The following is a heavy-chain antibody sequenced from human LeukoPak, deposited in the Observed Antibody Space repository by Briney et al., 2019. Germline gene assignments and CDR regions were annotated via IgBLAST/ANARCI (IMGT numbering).Heavy chain of an antibody. J-gene: IGHJ4*02. D-gene: IGHD6-6*01. CDR2: IYYSGST. CDR3: AGRGSSTYY. CDR1: GFTVSSNY. V-gene: IGHV4-59*05. Sequence: GSLRLSCAASGFTVSSNYMSWVRQAPGKGLEWIGSIYYSGSTYYNPSLKSRVTISVDTSKNQFSLKLSSVTAADTAVYYCAGRGSSTYYWGQGTLVTVSS.